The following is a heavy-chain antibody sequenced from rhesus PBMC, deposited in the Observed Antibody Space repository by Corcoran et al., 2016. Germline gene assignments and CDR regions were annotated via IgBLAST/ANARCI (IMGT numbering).Heavy chain of an antibody. CDR2: RTYIGST. CDR1: GGSISSGYYY. Sequence: QVQLQESGPGLVKPSETLSLTCAVSGGSISSGYYYWSWIRQPPGKGLEWIGYRTYIGSTSYNPSIKSRVTISCVTSKIQFSLKLSSVTAADTAVYYCARGEVSGSWGDFDYWGQGVLVTVSS. CDR3: ARGEVSGSWGDFDY. D-gene: IGHD6-25*01. J-gene: IGHJ4*01. V-gene: IGHV4-122*02.